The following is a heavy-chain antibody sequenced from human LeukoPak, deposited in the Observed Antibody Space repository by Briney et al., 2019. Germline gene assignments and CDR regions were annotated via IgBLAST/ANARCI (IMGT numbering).Heavy chain of an antibody. CDR2: ISSSGSTI. Sequence: GGSLRLSCTTSGFTFNTFGMHWVRQAPGKGLEWVSYISSSGSTIYYADSVKGRFTISRDNAKNSLCLQMNSLRAEDTAVYYCAELGITMIGGVWGKGTTVTISS. D-gene: IGHD3-10*02. V-gene: IGHV3-48*03. CDR1: GFTFNTFG. CDR3: AELGITMIGGV. J-gene: IGHJ6*04.